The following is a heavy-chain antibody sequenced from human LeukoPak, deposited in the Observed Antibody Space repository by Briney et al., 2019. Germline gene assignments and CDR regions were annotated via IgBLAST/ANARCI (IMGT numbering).Heavy chain of an antibody. Sequence: SETLSLTCAVYGGSFSGYYWSWIRQPPGKGLEWIGEINHSGSTNYNPSLKSRVTISVDTSKNQFSLKLSSVTAADTAVYYCARGKISDSVVVSDHAFDIWGQGTMVTVSS. CDR1: GGSFSGYY. CDR2: INHSGST. CDR3: ARGKISDSVVVSDHAFDI. J-gene: IGHJ3*02. D-gene: IGHD2-21*01. V-gene: IGHV4-34*01.